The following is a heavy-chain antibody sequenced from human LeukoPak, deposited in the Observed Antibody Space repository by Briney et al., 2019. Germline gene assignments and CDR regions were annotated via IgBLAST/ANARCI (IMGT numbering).Heavy chain of an antibody. J-gene: IGHJ6*02. D-gene: IGHD1-1*01. CDR3: ARDTTYYGMDV. CDR2: IYSGGST. CDR1: GFTVSSNS. V-gene: IGHV3-53*01. Sequence: GGSLRLSCAASGFTVSSNSMSWVRQAPGKGLEWVSVIYSGGSTYYADSVKGRFTISRDNSKNTLYLQMNSLRAEDTAVYYCARDTTYYGMDVWGQGTTVTVSS.